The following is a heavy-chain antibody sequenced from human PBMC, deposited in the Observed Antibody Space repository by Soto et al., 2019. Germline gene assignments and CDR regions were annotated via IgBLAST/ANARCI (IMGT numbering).Heavy chain of an antibody. D-gene: IGHD2-2*01. Sequence: SETLSLTCSVSGGSISNYYWSWIRQPPGKGLEWIGYVYSSGTTNYSPSLKSRVTISVDTSRNQFSLNLSSVTAADTAVYYCARSTGYVDVWGKGTTVTVSS. CDR1: GGSISNYY. CDR3: ARSTGYVDV. CDR2: VYSSGTT. J-gene: IGHJ6*03. V-gene: IGHV4-59*08.